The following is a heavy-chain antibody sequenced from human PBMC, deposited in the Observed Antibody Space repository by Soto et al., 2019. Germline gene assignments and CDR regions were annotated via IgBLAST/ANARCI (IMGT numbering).Heavy chain of an antibody. J-gene: IGHJ4*02. CDR2: ISWNSRSI. D-gene: IGHD3-10*01. CDR3: TKGYYGSGSSYFDY. V-gene: IGHV3-9*01. Sequence: EVQWVESGGGLVQPGGSLRLSCAASGFTVAESAMHWVRQAPGKGLEGVSGISWNSRSIDYADSVKGRFTISRDNAKNSLFLQMNSLRPEDTALYYCTKGYYGSGSSYFDYWSRGALVTVSS. CDR1: GFTVAESA.